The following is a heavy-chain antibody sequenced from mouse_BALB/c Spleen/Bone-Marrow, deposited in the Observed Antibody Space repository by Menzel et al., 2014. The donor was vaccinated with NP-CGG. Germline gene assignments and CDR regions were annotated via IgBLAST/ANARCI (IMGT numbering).Heavy chain of an antibody. Sequence: VQLQQSGPSLVKPSQTPSLTCSVTGDSITSGYWNWIRKFPGSKLEYMGHISYSGSTYYNPSLKSRISITRDTSKNQFYLQLDSVTTEDTATYYCARRDYGKHFDVWGAGTTVTVSS. D-gene: IGHD2-1*01. V-gene: IGHV3-8*02. CDR3: ARRDYGKHFDV. J-gene: IGHJ1*01. CDR1: GDSITSGY. CDR2: ISYSGST.